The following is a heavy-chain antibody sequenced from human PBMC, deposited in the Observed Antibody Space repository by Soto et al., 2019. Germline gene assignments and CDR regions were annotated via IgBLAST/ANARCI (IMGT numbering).Heavy chain of an antibody. Sequence: PPETLSLNCAVSAEILSSYYRSWIRQPPGKGLEWIGDINHSGSTTYHPSLKSRVTISVDTYKNQFSLKLSSVTAADTAVYYCARVSITISGVVIRLYYGMAVWGQEPTVTVS. J-gene: IGHJ6*02. CDR1: AEILSSYY. D-gene: IGHD3-3*01. CDR2: INHSGST. V-gene: IGHV4-34*01. CDR3: ARVSITISGVVIRLYYGMAV.